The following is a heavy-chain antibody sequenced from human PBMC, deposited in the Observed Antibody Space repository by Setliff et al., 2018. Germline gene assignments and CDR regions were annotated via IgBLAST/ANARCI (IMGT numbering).Heavy chain of an antibody. J-gene: IGHJ4*02. CDR1: GGSISSGNYY. CDR2: IDWDDDK. CDR3: ARISASSSHFDY. D-gene: IGHD6-13*01. V-gene: IGHV2-70*16. Sequence: TLSLTCTVSGGSISSGNYYWSWIRQPAGKGLEWLARIDWDDDKFYSTSLKTRLTISKDTSKKQVVLTMTNMDPVDTATYYCARISASSSHFDYWGPGTLVTVSS.